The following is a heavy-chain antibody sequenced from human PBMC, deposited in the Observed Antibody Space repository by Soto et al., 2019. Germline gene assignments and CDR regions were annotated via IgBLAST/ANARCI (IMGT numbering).Heavy chain of an antibody. D-gene: IGHD6-6*01. CDR1: GFTFSSFE. CDR3: ARETRGGAARRHTFDY. CDR2: IGRSGETI. V-gene: IGHV3-48*03. Sequence: GGSLRLSCVGSGFTFSSFEMNWVRQTPGKGLEWLSYIGRSGETIYYADSVKGRFTISRDNAKSSLFLQMTGLRVEDTGIYYCARETRGGAARRHTFDYWGRGTMVTVSS. J-gene: IGHJ4*02.